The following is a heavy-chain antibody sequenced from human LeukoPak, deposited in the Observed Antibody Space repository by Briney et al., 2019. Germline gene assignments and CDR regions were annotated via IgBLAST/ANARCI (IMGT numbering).Heavy chain of an antibody. D-gene: IGHD4-11*01. CDR3: ASLQDYSNHPGTIFDY. CDR1: GYTFTGYY. V-gene: IGHV1-2*02. J-gene: IGHJ4*02. CDR2: INPNSGGT. Sequence: GASVKVFCKASGYTFTGYYMHWVRQAPGQGLEWMGWINPNSGGTNYAQKFQGRVTMTRDTSISTAYMELSRLRSDDTAVYYCASLQDYSNHPGTIFDYWGQGTLVTVSS.